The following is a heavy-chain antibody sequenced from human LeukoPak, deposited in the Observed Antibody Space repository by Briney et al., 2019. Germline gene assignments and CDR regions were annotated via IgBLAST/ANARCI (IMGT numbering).Heavy chain of an antibody. J-gene: IGHJ6*03. CDR3: ASRGDSSGYSTQGYYYYYMDV. CDR2: IIPIFGTA. D-gene: IGHD3-22*01. CDR1: GGTFSSYA. V-gene: IGHV1-69*13. Sequence: SVKVSCKASGGTFSSYAISWVRQAPGQGLEWMGGIIPIFGTANYAQKFQGRVTITADESTSTAYMELSSLRSEDTAVYYCASRGDSSGYSTQGYYYYYMDVWGKGTTVTISS.